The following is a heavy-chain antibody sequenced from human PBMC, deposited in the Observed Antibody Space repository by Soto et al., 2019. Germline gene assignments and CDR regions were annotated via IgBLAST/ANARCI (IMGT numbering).Heavy chain of an antibody. CDR1: GFTFSSYA. J-gene: IGHJ4*02. V-gene: IGHV3-23*01. CDR2: ISGRGGST. Sequence: GGSLRLSCAASGFTFSSYAMSWVRQAPGKGLEWVSAISGRGGSTYYADSVKGRFTISRDNSKNTLYLQMNSLRAEDTAGYYCATGGYCTNGVCYKRFDYWGQGTLVTVSS. D-gene: IGHD2-8*01. CDR3: ATGGYCTNGVCYKRFDY.